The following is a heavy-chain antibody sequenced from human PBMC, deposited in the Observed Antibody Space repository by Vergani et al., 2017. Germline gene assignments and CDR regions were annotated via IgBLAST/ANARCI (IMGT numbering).Heavy chain of an antibody. CDR1: GFSSSSYS. Sequence: EVQLVESGGGLVKPGGSLRLSCAASGFSSSSYSLNWVRQAPGKGLEWVSSISSSTSYIYYADSVKGRFTISRDNAKNSLYLQMNSLRAEDTVVYYCARLLYYYDSSGPLSDAFDIWGQGTMVTVSS. CDR2: ISSSTSYI. D-gene: IGHD3-22*01. J-gene: IGHJ3*02. CDR3: ARLLYYYDSSGPLSDAFDI. V-gene: IGHV3-21*01.